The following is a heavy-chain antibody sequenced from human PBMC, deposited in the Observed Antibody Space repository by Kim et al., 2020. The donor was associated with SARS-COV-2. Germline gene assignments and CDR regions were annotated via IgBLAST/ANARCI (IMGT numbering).Heavy chain of an antibody. CDR3: SRGAPALAD. J-gene: IGHJ6*02. CDR2: GTTT. V-gene: IGHV3-48*03. Sequence: GTTTNYADSVRGRFTISRDNATNSLYLQMNSLRVDDAAVYYCSRGAPALADWGQGTTVTVSS. D-gene: IGHD2-2*01.